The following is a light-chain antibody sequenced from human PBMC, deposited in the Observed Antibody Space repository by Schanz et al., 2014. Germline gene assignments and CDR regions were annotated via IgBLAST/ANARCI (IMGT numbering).Light chain of an antibody. CDR2: EAS. J-gene: IGKJ4*01. Sequence: EIVLTQSPGTLSLSPGERATLSCRASQRISNSYLAWYQQKLGLAPRLLIYEASSRATGIPDRFSGSGSGADFTLTISRLEPEDFAVYYCQQYAASPPTFGGGTKV. CDR3: QQYAASPPT. CDR1: QRISNSY. V-gene: IGKV3D-20*01.